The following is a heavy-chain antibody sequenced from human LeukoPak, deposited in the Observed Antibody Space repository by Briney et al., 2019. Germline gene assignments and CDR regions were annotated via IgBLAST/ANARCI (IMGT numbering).Heavy chain of an antibody. CDR1: GFTFSNYD. Sequence: GGSLRLSCAASGFTFSNYDMSWVRQAPGKGLEWVSAIVASGGNTYYADSVKGRFTISRDNSKNTLSLHMNSLRVDDTAVYYCAKQGYCGSTSCPLQFDYWGQGALVIVSS. D-gene: IGHD2-2*01. V-gene: IGHV3-23*01. CDR3: AKQGYCGSTSCPLQFDY. J-gene: IGHJ4*02. CDR2: IVASGGNT.